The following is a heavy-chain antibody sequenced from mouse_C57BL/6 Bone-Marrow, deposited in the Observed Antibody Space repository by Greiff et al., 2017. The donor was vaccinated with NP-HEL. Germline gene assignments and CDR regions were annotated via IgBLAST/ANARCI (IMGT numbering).Heavy chain of an antibody. J-gene: IGHJ2*01. CDR1: GYTFTSYW. CDR3: ALVLGDY. V-gene: IGHV1-50*01. CDR2: IDPSDSYT. Sequence: QVQLQQSGAELVKPGASVKLSCTASGYTFTSYWMQWVKQRPGQGLEWIGEIDPSDSYTNYTQKFKGKATVTVDTSSSTAYMQRSRLASEDCAVYYCALVLGDYWGQGTTLTVSS.